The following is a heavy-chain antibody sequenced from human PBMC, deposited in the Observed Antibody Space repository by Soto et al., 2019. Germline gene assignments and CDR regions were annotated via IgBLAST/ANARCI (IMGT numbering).Heavy chain of an antibody. CDR3: ATGVIWIGYFTVDS. J-gene: IGHJ4*02. V-gene: IGHV1-69*13. CDR1: GGSFGKSA. D-gene: IGHD3-3*01. Sequence: SVKVSCKASGGSFGKSAINWVRQTPGQGLEWLGGFIPVYRTLNYAQKFQGRVTITADESTGTAYMTLSSLASDDTAVYYCATGVIWIGYFTVDSWGQETRVTVSS. CDR2: FIPVYRTL.